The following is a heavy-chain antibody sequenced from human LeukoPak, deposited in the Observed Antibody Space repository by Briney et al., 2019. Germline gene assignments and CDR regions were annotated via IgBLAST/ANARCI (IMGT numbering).Heavy chain of an antibody. Sequence: GGSLRLSCAASGFPFSFYSMTWVRHAPGKGLEGVSGISRGGDITYYADSVKGRFTISRDNSKSTLYLQMKGLRAEDTAVYYCTKGTIWLPFDYWGQGTLVTVSS. J-gene: IGHJ4*02. V-gene: IGHV3-23*01. CDR2: ISRGGDIT. CDR1: GFPFSFYS. CDR3: TKGTIWLPFDY. D-gene: IGHD5-18*01.